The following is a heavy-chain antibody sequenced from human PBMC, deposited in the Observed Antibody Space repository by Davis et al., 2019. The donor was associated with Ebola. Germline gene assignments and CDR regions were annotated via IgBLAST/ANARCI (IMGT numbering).Heavy chain of an antibody. J-gene: IGHJ4*02. CDR2: TYYNSKWYN. CDR3: AKGWLRSGIDY. V-gene: IGHV6-1*01. Sequence: HSQTLSLTCAISGDSVSSGGWNWIRQSPSRGLEWLGRTYYNSKWYNDYAASVKSRITINPDTSKNQLSLQLNSVTPEDSAVYYCAKGWLRSGIDYWGQGTLVTVSS. D-gene: IGHD5-12*01. CDR1: GDSVSSGG.